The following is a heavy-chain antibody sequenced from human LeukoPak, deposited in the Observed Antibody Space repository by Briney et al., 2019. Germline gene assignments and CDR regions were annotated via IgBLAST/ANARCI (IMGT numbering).Heavy chain of an antibody. J-gene: IGHJ4*02. D-gene: IGHD6-13*01. CDR2: INDRGST. CDR1: GGSFSGYY. Sequence: PSETLSLTCAVYGGSFSGYYWSWIRQPPGKGLEWIGEINDRGSTNYNPSLKSRVTISVDTSKNQFSLKLSSVTAADTAVYYCARFVTGGGEAGSDYWGQGMLVSVSS. V-gene: IGHV4-34*01. CDR3: ARFVTGGGEAGSDY.